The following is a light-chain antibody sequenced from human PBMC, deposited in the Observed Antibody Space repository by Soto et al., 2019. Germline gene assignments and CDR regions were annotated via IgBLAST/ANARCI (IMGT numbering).Light chain of an antibody. J-gene: IGKJ4*01. CDR2: DAS. CDR1: QSVSSN. CDR3: HQYAYSPLT. V-gene: IGKV3D-15*01. Sequence: EIVMTQSPATLSGSPGERATLSCRASQSVSSNLAWYQQKPGQAPRLLVYDASTRATGVPDRFSGSGSGTDFTLTIARLGPEDFAVYYCHQYAYSPLTFGGGTKVDIK.